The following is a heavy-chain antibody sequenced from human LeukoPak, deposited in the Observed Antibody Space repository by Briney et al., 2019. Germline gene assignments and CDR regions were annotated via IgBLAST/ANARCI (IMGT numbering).Heavy chain of an antibody. V-gene: IGHV1-18*01. CDR1: GYTFTSYG. D-gene: IGHD2-15*01. J-gene: IGHJ3*02. Sequence: GASVTVSCKASGYTFTSYGISWVRQAPGQGLEWMGWISAYNGNTNYAQKLQGRVTITPHTSKSTAYMELRRLRSDDTGVYYCARDKGDIVVVVAATHGAFDIGGQGTMVTVSS. CDR2: ISAYNGNT. CDR3: ARDKGDIVVVVAATHGAFDI.